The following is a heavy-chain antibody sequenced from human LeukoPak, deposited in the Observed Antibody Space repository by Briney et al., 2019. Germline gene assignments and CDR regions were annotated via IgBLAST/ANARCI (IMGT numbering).Heavy chain of an antibody. CDR2: IKQDGSEK. D-gene: IGHD4-17*01. CDR1: GFTLSTFW. CDR3: ARGGNHGDYWYFDL. V-gene: IGHV3-7*01. Sequence: GGSLRLSCAASGFTLSTFWMSWVRQVPGKGLEWVAIIKQDGSEKYYVDSVKGRFTISRDNAETSLHLQMNSLRAEDTAVYYCARGGNHGDYWYFDLWGRGTLVTVSS. J-gene: IGHJ2*01.